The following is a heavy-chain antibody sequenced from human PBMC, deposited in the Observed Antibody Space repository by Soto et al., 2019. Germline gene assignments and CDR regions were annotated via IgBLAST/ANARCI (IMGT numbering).Heavy chain of an antibody. CDR1: GYTFGSYG. J-gene: IGHJ6*02. V-gene: IGHV1-18*04. D-gene: IGHD2-2*01. CDR3: AVCSTSCDLPYYYYGMDV. CDR2: NSVYNGNR. Sequence: QVQLVQSGAEVKKPGASVKVSCKASGYTFGSYGINWVRQAPGQGLEWMGWNSVYNGNRNYAQKLQGRVTMTTDTSTSTAYMELGGLRSYDTAVYYCAVCSTSCDLPYYYYGMDVWGQGTTVAGSS.